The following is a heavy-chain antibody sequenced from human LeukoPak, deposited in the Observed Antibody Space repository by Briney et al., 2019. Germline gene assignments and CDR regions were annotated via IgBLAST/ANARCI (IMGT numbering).Heavy chain of an antibody. D-gene: IGHD6-19*01. CDR3: TRGEQWLEYYYYYYMDV. V-gene: IGHV3-49*04. CDR1: GFTFGDYA. Sequence: PGGSLRLSCTASGFTFGDYATSWVGQAPGKGLEWVGFIRSKAYGGTTEYAASVKGRFTISRDDSKSIAYLQMNSLKTEDTAVYYCTRGEQWLEYYYYYYMDVGGKWTTVTVSS. J-gene: IGHJ6*03. CDR2: IRSKAYGGTT.